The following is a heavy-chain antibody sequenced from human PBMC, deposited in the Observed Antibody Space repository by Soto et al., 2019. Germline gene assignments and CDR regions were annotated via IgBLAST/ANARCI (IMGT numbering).Heavy chain of an antibody. CDR1: GGSISSGDYY. Sequence: SETLSLTCTVSGGSISSGDYYWSWIRQPPGKGLEWIGYIYYSGSTYYNPSLKSRVTISVDTSKNQFSLKLSSVTAADTAVYYCARGLCGFGIYYGMDVRGQGTTVTVSS. D-gene: IGHD3-10*01. CDR2: IYYSGST. CDR3: ARGLCGFGIYYGMDV. J-gene: IGHJ6*02. V-gene: IGHV4-30-4*01.